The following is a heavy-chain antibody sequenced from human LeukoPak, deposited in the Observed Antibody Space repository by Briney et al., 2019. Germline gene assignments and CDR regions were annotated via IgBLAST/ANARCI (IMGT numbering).Heavy chain of an antibody. CDR1: GGSISSYY. CDR3: ARAVGGRYCSGGSCYSRTVDFDY. CDR2: IYNSGST. J-gene: IGHJ4*02. Sequence: PSETLSLTCTVSGGSISSYYRSWIRQPPGKGLEWIGYIYNSGSTNYNPSPKSRVTIPVDTSKNQFSLKLSSVTGADTAVYYCARAVGGRYCSGGSCYSRTVDFDYWGQRTRVTVFS. V-gene: IGHV4-59*01. D-gene: IGHD2-15*01.